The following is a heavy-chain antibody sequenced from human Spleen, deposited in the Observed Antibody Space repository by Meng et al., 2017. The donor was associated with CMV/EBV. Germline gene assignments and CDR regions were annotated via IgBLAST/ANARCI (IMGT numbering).Heavy chain of an antibody. Sequence: GSLRLSCAVYGGSFSGNYWTWIRQPPGKGLEWIGEINHSGGTNYNPSLKSRVTISVDTSKNQFSLKLFSVTAADTAVYYCARRSLPPRRVVVVPTAMMRGFDHWGQGTLVTVSS. J-gene: IGHJ4*02. CDR2: INHSGGT. CDR3: ARRSLPPRRVVVVPTAMMRGFDH. D-gene: IGHD2-2*01. V-gene: IGHV4-34*01. CDR1: GGSFSGNY.